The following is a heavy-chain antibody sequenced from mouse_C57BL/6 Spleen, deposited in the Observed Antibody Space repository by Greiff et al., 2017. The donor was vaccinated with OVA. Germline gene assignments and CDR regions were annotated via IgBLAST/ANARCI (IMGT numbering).Heavy chain of an antibody. V-gene: IGHV1-39*01. Sequence: VQLQQSGPELVKPGASVKISCKASGYSFTDYNMNWVKQSNGKSLEWIGVINPNYGTTSYNQKFKGKATLTVEQSSSTAYMQLNSLTSEDSAVYDCARGYDYGSSAYYFDYWGQGTTLTVSS. J-gene: IGHJ2*01. CDR1: GYSFTDYN. D-gene: IGHD1-1*01. CDR2: INPNYGTT. CDR3: ARGYDYGSSAYYFDY.